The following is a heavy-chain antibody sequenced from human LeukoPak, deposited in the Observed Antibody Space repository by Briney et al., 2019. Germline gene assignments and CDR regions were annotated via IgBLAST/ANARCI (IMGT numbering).Heavy chain of an antibody. D-gene: IGHD3-22*01. CDR1: GGTFSSYA. CDR3: ARETYYYDSSGYTTLDY. V-gene: IGHV1-69*06. Sequence: SVKVSCKASGGTFSSYAISWVRQAPGQGLEWMGGIIPIFGTANYAQKFQGRVTITADKSTSTAYMELSSLRSEDTAVYYCARETYYYDSSGYTTLDYWGQGTLVTVSS. J-gene: IGHJ4*02. CDR2: IIPIFGTA.